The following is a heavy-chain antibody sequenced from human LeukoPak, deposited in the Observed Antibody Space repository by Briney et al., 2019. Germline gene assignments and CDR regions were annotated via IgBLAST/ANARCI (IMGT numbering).Heavy chain of an antibody. Sequence: QSGGSLRLSCAASGFTFSSYWMSWVRQAPGKGLEWVANIKYGGSEKYYVDSVKGRFTISRDNSKNSLYLQMNSLRTEDTALYYCANESPRMYDYGDYGTGYNWFDPWGQGTLVTVSS. CDR3: ANESPRMYDYGDYGTGYNWFDP. CDR2: IKYGGSEK. D-gene: IGHD4-17*01. J-gene: IGHJ5*02. V-gene: IGHV3-7*03. CDR1: GFTFSSYW.